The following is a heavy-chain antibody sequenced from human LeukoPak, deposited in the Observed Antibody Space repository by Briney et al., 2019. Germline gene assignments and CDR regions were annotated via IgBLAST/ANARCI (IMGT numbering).Heavy chain of an antibody. Sequence: GESLKISWKGSGYSLTSYWITWVRQMPGKGLEWMRRFDPSDSYTNYSPSFQGHVTISADKSISTAYLQCSSLKTSDTAMYYCARGHSSGWMAWFDPWGQGTLVTVSS. V-gene: IGHV5-10-1*01. J-gene: IGHJ5*02. CDR3: ARGHSSGWMAWFDP. CDR1: GYSLTSYW. D-gene: IGHD6-19*01. CDR2: FDPSDSYT.